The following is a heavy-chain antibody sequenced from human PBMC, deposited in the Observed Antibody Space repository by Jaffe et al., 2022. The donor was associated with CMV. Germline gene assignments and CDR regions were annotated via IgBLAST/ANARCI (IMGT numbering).Heavy chain of an antibody. CDR1: GYTFTSYG. J-gene: IGHJ4*02. CDR2: ISAYNGNT. Sequence: QVQLVQSGAEVKKPGASVKVSCKASGYTFTSYGISWVRQAPGQGLEWMGWISAYNGNTNYAQKLQGRVTMTTDTSTSTAYMELRSLRSDDTAVYYCARTRPGYYDSSGYGVLDYWGQGTLVTVSS. D-gene: IGHD3-22*01. V-gene: IGHV1-18*01. CDR3: ARTRPGYYDSSGYGVLDY.